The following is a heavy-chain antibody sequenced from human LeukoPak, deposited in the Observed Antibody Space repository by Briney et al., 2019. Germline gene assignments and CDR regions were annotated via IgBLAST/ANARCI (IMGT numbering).Heavy chain of an antibody. Sequence: PSETLSLTCTVSGGSISSYYWSWIPQPPGKGLEWIGYIYYSGSTNYNPSLKSRVTISVDTSKNQFSLKLSSVTAADTAVYYCARLIGGNGAFDIWGQGTMVTVSS. J-gene: IGHJ3*02. V-gene: IGHV4-59*08. D-gene: IGHD4-23*01. CDR2: IYYSGST. CDR3: ARLIGGNGAFDI. CDR1: GGSISSYY.